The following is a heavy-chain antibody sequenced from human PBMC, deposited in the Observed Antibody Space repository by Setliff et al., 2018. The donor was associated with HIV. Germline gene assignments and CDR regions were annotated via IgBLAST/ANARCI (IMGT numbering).Heavy chain of an antibody. J-gene: IGHJ1*01. CDR1: GGTFSSYA. V-gene: IGHV1-69*13. CDR2: IIPIFGTA. D-gene: IGHD6-13*01. Sequence: SVKVSCKASGGTFSSYAISWVRQAPGQGLEWMGGIIPIFGTANYAQKFQGRATITADESTSTAYMELSSLRSEDTAVYYCATSPEQLVRGAEYFQHWGQGTLVTVSS. CDR3: ATSPEQLVRGAEYFQH.